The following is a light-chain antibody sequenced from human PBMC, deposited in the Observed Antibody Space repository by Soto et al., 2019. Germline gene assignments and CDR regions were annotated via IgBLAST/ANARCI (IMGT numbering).Light chain of an antibody. J-gene: IGLJ1*01. CDR3: SSYTSSNTPSKV. CDR2: DVS. CDR1: SSDVGGYNY. Sequence: QSALTQPASVSGSPGQSITISCTGTSSDVGGYNYVSWYQQHPGKAPKLMIYDVSNRPSGVSNRFSGSKSGNTASLTISGLQAEDEADYYCSSYTSSNTPSKVFGTGTKLTVL. V-gene: IGLV2-14*01.